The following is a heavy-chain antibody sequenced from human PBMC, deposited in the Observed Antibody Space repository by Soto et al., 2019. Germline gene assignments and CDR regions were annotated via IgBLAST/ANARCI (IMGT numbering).Heavy chain of an antibody. CDR2: IYYSGST. CDR3: ARPLEIAARAFDI. CDR1: GGSISSSSYY. V-gene: IGHV4-39*01. D-gene: IGHD6-6*01. Sequence: SETLSLTCTVSGGSISSSSYYWGWIRQPPGKGLEWIGSIYYSGSTYYNPSLKSRVTISVDTSKNQFSLKLSSVTAADTAVYYCARPLEIAARAFDIWGQGTMVTVSS. J-gene: IGHJ3*02.